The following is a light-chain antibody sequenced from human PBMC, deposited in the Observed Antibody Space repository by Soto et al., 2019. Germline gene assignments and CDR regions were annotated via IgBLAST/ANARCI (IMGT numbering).Light chain of an antibody. CDR1: KSIDRW. CDR2: DVA. V-gene: IGKV1-5*01. CDR3: QQYNSYPLT. J-gene: IGKJ4*01. Sequence: DIQMTQSPSTLSASVGDRVTITCRASKSIDRWLAWYQQRPGRAPKLLIYDVANLETGVPSRFSGSGSETEFTLTISSLQPDDFAIYYCQQYNSYPLTFGGGTKVEIK.